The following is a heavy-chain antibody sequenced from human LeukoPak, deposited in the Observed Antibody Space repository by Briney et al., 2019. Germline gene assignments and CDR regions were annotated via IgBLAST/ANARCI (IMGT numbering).Heavy chain of an antibody. CDR2: ICSSGSDI. CDR1: GFTFSAYY. Sequence: GGSLRLSCAASGFTFSAYYMGWIRQAPGKGLEWISYICSSGSDIYYADSMKGRFTISRDNAKISLYLQMNSLRAEDTAVYYCARGFYGGNPLDAFDIWGQGTMVTVSS. J-gene: IGHJ3*02. CDR3: ARGFYGGNPLDAFDI. D-gene: IGHD4-23*01. V-gene: IGHV3-11*01.